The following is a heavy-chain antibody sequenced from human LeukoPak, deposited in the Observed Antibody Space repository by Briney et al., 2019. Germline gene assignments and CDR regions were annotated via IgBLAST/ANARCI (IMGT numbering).Heavy chain of an antibody. CDR1: GFTFSSYG. D-gene: IGHD5-12*01. Sequence: GGSLRLSCAASGFTFSSYGMSWVRQAPGKGLEWVSAISGSGGSTYYADSVKGRFTISRDNSKNTLYLQMNSLRAEDTAVYYCAKPIVATKYYFDYWGQGTLVTVSS. J-gene: IGHJ4*02. CDR2: ISGSGGST. V-gene: IGHV3-23*01. CDR3: AKPIVATKYYFDY.